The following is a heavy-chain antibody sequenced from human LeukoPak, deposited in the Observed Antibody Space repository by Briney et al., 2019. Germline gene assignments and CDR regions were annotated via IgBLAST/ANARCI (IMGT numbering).Heavy chain of an antibody. CDR2: IYNSGTT. J-gene: IGHJ4*02. CDR1: GGSISSSGYY. D-gene: IGHD5-18*01. Sequence: SETLSLTCTVSGGSISSSGYYWGWIRPAPGKGLEWIATIYNSGTTYYNPSLKSRVTISVDTSKNQFSLKLSSVTAADTAVYYCARHYDVGTAMLYFYYLDYWGEGTLVTVSS. V-gene: IGHV4-39*01. CDR3: ARHYDVGTAMLYFYYLDY.